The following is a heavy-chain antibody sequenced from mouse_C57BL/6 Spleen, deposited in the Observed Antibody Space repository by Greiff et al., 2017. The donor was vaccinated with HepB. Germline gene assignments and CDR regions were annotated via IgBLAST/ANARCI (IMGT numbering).Heavy chain of an antibody. D-gene: IGHD1-1*01. CDR1: GYTFTSYW. Sequence: QVQLQQPGAELVKPGASVKLSCKASGYTFTSYWMHWVKQRPGQGLEWIGMIHPNSGSTNYNEKFKSKATLTVDKSSSKAYMQLSSLTSEDSAVYYCAREFYYYGSSSYYFDYWGQGTTLTVSS. V-gene: IGHV1-64*01. CDR2: IHPNSGST. J-gene: IGHJ2*01. CDR3: AREFYYYGSSSYYFDY.